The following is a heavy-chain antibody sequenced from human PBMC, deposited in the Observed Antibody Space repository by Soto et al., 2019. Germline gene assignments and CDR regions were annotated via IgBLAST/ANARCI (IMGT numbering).Heavy chain of an antibody. J-gene: IGHJ4*02. CDR2: ISFDGSNT. CDR1: GFTFSSYG. Sequence: QVQLVESGGGVVQPGRSLRLSCAASGFTFSSYGMHWVRQAPGKGLEWVALISFDGSNTYYADSVKGRFTISRDNSQNTLYLQMHSLRAEDTSLYYCGAGQFFSDHWGQGALVTVSS. V-gene: IGHV3-30*03. CDR3: GAGQFFSDH. D-gene: IGHD6-19*01.